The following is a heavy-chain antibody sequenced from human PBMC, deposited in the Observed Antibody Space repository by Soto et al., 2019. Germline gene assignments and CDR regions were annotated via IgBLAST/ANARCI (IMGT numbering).Heavy chain of an antibody. J-gene: IGHJ3*02. CDR1: GGTFSSYA. D-gene: IGHD3-16*01. CDR2: IIPIFGTA. Sequence: QVQLVQSGAEVKKPGSSVKVSCKASGGTFSSYAISWVRQAPGQVLEWMGGIIPIFGTANYAQKFQGRVTITADESTSPAYMELSSLRAEDKAVYYCARGHPTYDLRGKYAFDIWGQGTMVTVSS. CDR3: ARGHPTYDLRGKYAFDI. V-gene: IGHV1-69*01.